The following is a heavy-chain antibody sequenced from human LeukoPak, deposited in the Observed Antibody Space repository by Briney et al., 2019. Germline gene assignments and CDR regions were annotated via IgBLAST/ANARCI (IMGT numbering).Heavy chain of an antibody. J-gene: IGHJ5*02. D-gene: IGHD2-8*01. Sequence: SETLSLTCTVSGGSISSYYWSWIRQPPGKGLEWIGYIYYSGSTNYNPSLKSRVTISVDTSKNQFSLKLSSVTAADTAVYYCARDAAYCTNGVCYTGFDPWGQGTLVTVSS. V-gene: IGHV4-59*01. CDR1: GGSISSYY. CDR3: ARDAAYCTNGVCYTGFDP. CDR2: IYYSGST.